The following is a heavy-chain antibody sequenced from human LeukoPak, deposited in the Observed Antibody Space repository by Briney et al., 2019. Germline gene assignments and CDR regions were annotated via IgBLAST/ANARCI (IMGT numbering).Heavy chain of an antibody. CDR1: GFTFSSYA. D-gene: IGHD1-26*01. J-gene: IGHJ6*02. CDR2: ISGSGGST. CDR3: AKFVRSGSYYYYYYGMDV. Sequence: SGGSLRLSCAASGFTFSSYAMSWVRQAPGKGLEWVSAISGSGGSTYYADSVKGRFTISRDNSKNTLYLQMNSLRAEDTAVYYCAKFVRSGSYYYYYYGMDVWGQGTTVTVSS. V-gene: IGHV3-23*01.